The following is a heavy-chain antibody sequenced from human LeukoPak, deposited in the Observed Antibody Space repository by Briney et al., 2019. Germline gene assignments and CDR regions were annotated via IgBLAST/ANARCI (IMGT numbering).Heavy chain of an antibody. Sequence: GGSLRLSCAASGFTFSSYAMHWVRQAPGKGLEWVAVISYDGSNKYYADSVKGRFTISRDNSKNTLYLQMNSLRAEDTAVYYCAKEDVGYRTGYYFDYWGQGTLVTVSS. D-gene: IGHD5-12*01. J-gene: IGHJ4*02. CDR1: GFTFSSYA. V-gene: IGHV3-30-3*01. CDR3: AKEDVGYRTGYYFDY. CDR2: ISYDGSNK.